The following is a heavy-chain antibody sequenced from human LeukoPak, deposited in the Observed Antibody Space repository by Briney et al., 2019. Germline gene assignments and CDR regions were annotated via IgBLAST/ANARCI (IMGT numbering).Heavy chain of an antibody. V-gene: IGHV4-59*01. Sequence: SETVSLTCSVSGDSISTYHWNLIRKPPGKGLEWIGYMQSTGNSKYNPSLRSRVNMFVDTSKNQAALILSSVTAADTAVYYCARDKQHSYGRYFDHWGQGALVTVSS. CDR2: MQSTGNS. CDR3: ARDKQHSYGRYFDH. CDR1: GDSISTYH. J-gene: IGHJ4*02. D-gene: IGHD3-16*01.